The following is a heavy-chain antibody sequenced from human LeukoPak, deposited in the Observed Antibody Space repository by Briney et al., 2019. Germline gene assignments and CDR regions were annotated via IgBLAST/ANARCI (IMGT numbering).Heavy chain of an antibody. CDR1: GFTFSSYS. CDR2: IISSNSYI. Sequence: GVSLRLSCAASGFTFSSYSMNWVRQAPGKGLEWVSSIISSNSYIYYADSVKGRFTISRDNAKNSLYLQMNSLRAEDTAVYYCARDCPVVTALLDYWGQGTLVILSS. D-gene: IGHD4-23*01. V-gene: IGHV3-21*01. J-gene: IGHJ4*02. CDR3: ARDCPVVTALLDY.